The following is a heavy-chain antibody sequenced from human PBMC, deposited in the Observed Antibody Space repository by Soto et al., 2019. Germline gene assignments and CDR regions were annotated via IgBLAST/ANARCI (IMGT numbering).Heavy chain of an antibody. Sequence: EVQLVESGGGLVQPGGSLRLSCAASGFTVSTHYMSWVRQAPGKGLEWVSVMYSGGSAYYADSVRGRFTISRDNSKNTVDLQMHRLRADDTAVYYCARDHGGYCLDSWGQGTLVTVSS. CDR3: ARDHGGYCLDS. CDR2: MYSGGSA. D-gene: IGHD1-26*01. V-gene: IGHV3-66*01. CDR1: GFTVSTHY. J-gene: IGHJ4*02.